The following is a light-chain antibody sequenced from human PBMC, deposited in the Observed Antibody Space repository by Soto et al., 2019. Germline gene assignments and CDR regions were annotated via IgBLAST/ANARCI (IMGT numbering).Light chain of an antibody. J-gene: IGKJ1*01. Sequence: DIQMTQSPSSLSASVGDTVTITCRASQSISLFLNWYQQKPGKAPKLLIYAASNLHRGVPSRFSGSGSGTDFTLTISSLQPEDFATYDCHHTDSIPETFGQGTKVEIK. V-gene: IGKV1-39*01. CDR1: QSISLF. CDR2: AAS. CDR3: HHTDSIPET.